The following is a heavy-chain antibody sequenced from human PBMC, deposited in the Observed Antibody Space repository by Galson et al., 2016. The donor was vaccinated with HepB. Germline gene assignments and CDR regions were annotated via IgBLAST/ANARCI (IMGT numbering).Heavy chain of an antibody. CDR3: ARDLSFGGGSTWYDVMDV. V-gene: IGHV3-7*05. D-gene: IGHD3-10*01. CDR1: GFTFSTYW. J-gene: IGHJ6*02. Sequence: SLRLSCAASGFTFSTYWMTWVRQAPGKGREWVANINQGGREENIVDSRKGRFTTSRANAKNSLFLQINSLRAEDAAVYYCARDLSFGGGSTWYDVMDVWGQGTTVTVSS. CDR2: INQGGREE.